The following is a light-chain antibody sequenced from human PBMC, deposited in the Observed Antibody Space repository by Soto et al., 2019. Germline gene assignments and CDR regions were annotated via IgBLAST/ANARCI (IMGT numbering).Light chain of an antibody. CDR3: QQYNNWPPIS. Sequence: EIVMTQSPATLSVSPGERATLSCRASQSVSSNLAWYQQKPGQAPRLLIYGASTRATGIPARFSGSGSGTEVSITISSLQSEDFAVYYCQQYNNWPPISFGQGTKLEIK. V-gene: IGKV3-15*01. CDR1: QSVSSN. CDR2: GAS. J-gene: IGKJ2*01.